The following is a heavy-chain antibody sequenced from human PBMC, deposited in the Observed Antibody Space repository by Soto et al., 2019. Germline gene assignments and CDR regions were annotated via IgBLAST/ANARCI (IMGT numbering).Heavy chain of an antibody. CDR1: GFTFSDYY. D-gene: IGHD3-9*01. Sequence: LRLSCAASGFTFSDYYMSWIRQAPGKGLEWVSYISSSGSTIYYADSVKGRFTISRDNAKNSLYLQMNSLRAEDTAVYYCARDLTPNYYYYYMDVWGKGTTVTVSS. V-gene: IGHV3-11*01. CDR2: ISSSGSTI. J-gene: IGHJ6*03. CDR3: ARDLTPNYYYYYMDV.